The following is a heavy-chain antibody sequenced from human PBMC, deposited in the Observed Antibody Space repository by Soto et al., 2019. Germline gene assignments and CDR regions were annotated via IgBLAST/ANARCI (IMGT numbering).Heavy chain of an antibody. J-gene: IGHJ4*02. V-gene: IGHV3-23*01. CDR1: GFSFRNYA. D-gene: IGHD3-9*01. CDR3: ANGRATYGLLTHDY. Sequence: PGGSLRLSCAASGFSFRNYAMSWVRQAPGKGLEWISTLTGSSSNTYYADSVKGRFAISRDNSRNTLYLQMHSLTAEDTAVYYCANGRATYGLLTHDYWGQGTLVPVSS. CDR2: LTGSSSNT.